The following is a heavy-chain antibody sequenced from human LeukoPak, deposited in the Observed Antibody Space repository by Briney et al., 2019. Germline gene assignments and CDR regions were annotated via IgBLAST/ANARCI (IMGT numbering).Heavy chain of an antibody. D-gene: IGHD6-19*01. CDR1: GGSISSGGYY. Sequence: PSQTLSLTCTVSGGSISSGGYYWSWIRQPPGKGLEWIGYIYHSGSTYYNPSLKSRVTISVDTSKNQFSLKLSSVTAADTAVYYCARHEVAVAGTVFDYWGQGTLVTVSS. CDR2: IYHSGST. J-gene: IGHJ4*02. CDR3: ARHEVAVAGTVFDY. V-gene: IGHV4-30-2*01.